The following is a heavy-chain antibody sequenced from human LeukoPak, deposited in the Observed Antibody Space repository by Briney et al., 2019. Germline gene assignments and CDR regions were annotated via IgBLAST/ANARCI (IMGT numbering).Heavy chain of an antibody. CDR1: GVTLSSYA. V-gene: IGHV3-23*01. J-gene: IGHJ4*02. CDR3: AKDLLGYSGYGYFLDY. D-gene: IGHD5-12*01. Sequence: GGSLRLSCAPSGVTLSSYAMSWVRQAPGKGLEWVSAISGSGGSTFYADSVKGRFTISRDNSKNTVYLQMNSLKAEHTAVYYRAKDLLGYSGYGYFLDYWGQGTLVTVSS. CDR2: ISGSGGST.